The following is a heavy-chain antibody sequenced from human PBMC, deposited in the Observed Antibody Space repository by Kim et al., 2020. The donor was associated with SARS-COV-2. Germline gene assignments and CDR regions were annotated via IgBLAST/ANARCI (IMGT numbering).Heavy chain of an antibody. V-gene: IGHV1-69*13. Sequence: SVKVSCKASGGTFSSYAISWVRQAPGQGLEWMGGIIPIFGTANYAQKFQGRVTITADESTSTAYMELSSLRSEDTAVYYCARLDCSGGSCYSNYYYYGMDVWGQGTTVTVSS. CDR3: ARLDCSGGSCYSNYYYYGMDV. CDR2: IIPIFGTA. D-gene: IGHD2-15*01. CDR1: GGTFSSYA. J-gene: IGHJ6*02.